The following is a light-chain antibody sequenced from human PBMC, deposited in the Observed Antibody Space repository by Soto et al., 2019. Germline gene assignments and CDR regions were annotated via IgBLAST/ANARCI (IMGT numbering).Light chain of an antibody. Sequence: EIVLTQSPGTLALSPGERATLSCRASQSVSTNNLAWYQRKPGQAPRLLIYGASSRATDIPARFSGSGSGTDFTLTITRLAPEDFAVYYCQQYGSSPPTFGQGTKVEIK. CDR2: GAS. V-gene: IGKV3-20*01. CDR3: QQYGSSPPT. J-gene: IGKJ1*01. CDR1: QSVSTNN.